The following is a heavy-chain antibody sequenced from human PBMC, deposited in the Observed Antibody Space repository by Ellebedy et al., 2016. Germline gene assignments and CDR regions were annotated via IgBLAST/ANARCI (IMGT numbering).Heavy chain of an antibody. J-gene: IGHJ4*02. Sequence: ASVKVSXKASSYTFTSYGISWVRQAPGQGLEWMGWISAYNGNTNYAQKLQGRVTMTTDTSTSTAYMELRSLRSDDTAVYYSARDWGYYDSSGYAPDYWGQGTLVTVSS. CDR3: ARDWGYYDSSGYAPDY. CDR2: ISAYNGNT. CDR1: SYTFTSYG. D-gene: IGHD3-22*01. V-gene: IGHV1-18*01.